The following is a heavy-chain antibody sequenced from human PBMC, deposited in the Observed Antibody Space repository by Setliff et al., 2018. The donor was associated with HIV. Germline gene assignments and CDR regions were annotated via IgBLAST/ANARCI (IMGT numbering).Heavy chain of an antibody. CDR3: ARPLTASYNFWGDAFAI. CDR2: IYHAGNT. Sequence: SETLSLTCTVTGYSISSGYYWAWIRQPPGKGLEWIGHIYHAGNTYYNPSLKSRVTISVDTSKNQISLRLNSLTAADTALYYCARPLTASYNFWGDAFAIWGQGTTVTVSS. CDR1: GYSISSGYY. J-gene: IGHJ3*02. V-gene: IGHV4-38-2*02. D-gene: IGHD3-3*01.